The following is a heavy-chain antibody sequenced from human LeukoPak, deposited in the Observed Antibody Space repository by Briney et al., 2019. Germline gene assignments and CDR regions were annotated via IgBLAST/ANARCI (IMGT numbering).Heavy chain of an antibody. CDR1: GFTVSSNY. V-gene: IGHV3-21*01. CDR3: ARDISGGSLRFDP. Sequence: GGSLRLSCAASGFTVSSNYMSWVRQAPGKGLEWVSSISSSSSYIYYADSVKGRFTISRDNAKNSLYLQMNSLRAEDTTVYYCARDISGGSLRFDPWGQGTLVTVSS. CDR2: ISSSSSYI. J-gene: IGHJ5*02. D-gene: IGHD2-15*01.